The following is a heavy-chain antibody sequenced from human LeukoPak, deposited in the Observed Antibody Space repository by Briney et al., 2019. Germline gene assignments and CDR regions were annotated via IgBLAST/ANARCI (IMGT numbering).Heavy chain of an antibody. V-gene: IGHV4-39*01. Sequence: SETLSLTCTVSGGSISSSLYHWGWIRQSPGKNLEWLGSIYYTGTTHYNPSLKSRVTISVDTSKNQFSLNLSSVTAADTAVYYRARQEIGLRSFDPWGQGTLVTVSS. D-gene: IGHD3/OR15-3a*01. CDR1: GGSISSSLYH. CDR3: ARQEIGLRSFDP. CDR2: IYYTGTT. J-gene: IGHJ5*02.